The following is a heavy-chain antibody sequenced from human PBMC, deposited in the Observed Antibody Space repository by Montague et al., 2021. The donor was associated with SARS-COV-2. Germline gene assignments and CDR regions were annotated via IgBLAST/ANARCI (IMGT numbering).Heavy chain of an antibody. J-gene: IGHJ4*02. V-gene: IGHV3-33*01. Sequence: SLRLSCAASGFTYSKYGVHWVRQAPGKGLEWVASIWNDGSKKYHADSVKGRFTISRGNSNNMLYLQMDSLRAEDAAVYYCVGDPGDPDTFDYWGQGTQVTVSS. D-gene: IGHD7-27*01. CDR3: VGDPGDPDTFDY. CDR2: IWNDGSKK. CDR1: GFTYSKYG.